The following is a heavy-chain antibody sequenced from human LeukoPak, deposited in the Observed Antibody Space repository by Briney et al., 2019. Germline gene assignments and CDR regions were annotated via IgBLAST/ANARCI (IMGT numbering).Heavy chain of an antibody. D-gene: IGHD6-6*01. J-gene: IGHJ4*02. CDR3: ARLSIAARPSFDY. Sequence: SETLSLTCTVSGGSISSSSYYWGWIRQPPGKGLKWIVSIYYSGSTYYNPSLKSRVTISVDTPKNQFSLKLSSVTAADTAVYYCARLSIAARPSFDYWGQGTLVTVSS. CDR2: IYYSGST. CDR1: GGSISSSSYY. V-gene: IGHV4-39*01.